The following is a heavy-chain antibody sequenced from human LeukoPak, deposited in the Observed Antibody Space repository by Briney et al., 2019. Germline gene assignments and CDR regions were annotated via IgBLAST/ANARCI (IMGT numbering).Heavy chain of an antibody. V-gene: IGHV3-11*01. CDR1: GFTFSDYY. CDR2: ISSSGSTI. J-gene: IGHJ4*02. CDR3: ASSGSGSSTFDY. Sequence: RGGSLRLSCAASGFTFSDYYMSWIRQAPGKGLEWVSYISSSGSTIYYADSVKGRFTISRDNAKNSLYLQMNNLRAEDTAVYYCASSGSGSSTFDYWGQGTLVTVSS. D-gene: IGHD3-10*01.